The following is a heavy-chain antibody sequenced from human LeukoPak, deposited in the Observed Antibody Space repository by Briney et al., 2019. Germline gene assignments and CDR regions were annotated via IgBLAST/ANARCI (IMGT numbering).Heavy chain of an antibody. Sequence: GGSLRLSCAASGFTVSSYSMNWVRQAPGKGLEWISYIDTSSATIYYADSVKGRFTISRDNAENSLYLQMNSLRAEDTAVYYCARDLRAPSWYFDLWGRGTLVTVSS. J-gene: IGHJ2*01. CDR2: IDTSSATI. CDR1: GFTVSSYS. CDR3: ARDLRAPSWYFDL. V-gene: IGHV3-48*01.